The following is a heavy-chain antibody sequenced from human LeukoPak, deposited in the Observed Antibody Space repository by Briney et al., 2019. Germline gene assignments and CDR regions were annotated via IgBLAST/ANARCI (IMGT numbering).Heavy chain of an antibody. J-gene: IGHJ3*02. V-gene: IGHV1-69*13. D-gene: IGHD3-22*01. CDR2: IIPIFGTA. CDR3: ARGTYYYDSSGPGDFYAFDI. Sequence: WASVKVSCKASGGTFSSYAISWVRQAPGQGLEWMGGIIPIFGTANYAQKFQGRVTITADESTSTAYMELSSLRSEDTAVYYCARGTYYYDSSGPGDFYAFDIWGQGTMVTVSS. CDR1: GGTFSSYA.